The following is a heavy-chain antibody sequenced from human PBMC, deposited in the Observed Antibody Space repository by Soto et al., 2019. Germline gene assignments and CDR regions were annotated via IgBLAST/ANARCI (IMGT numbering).Heavy chain of an antibody. CDR1: GFSLSTSGMC. CDR3: ARIPGDYYDSSGYPI. V-gene: IGHV2-70*01. D-gene: IGHD3-22*01. CDR2: IDWDDDK. Sequence: ESGPTLVNPTQTLTLTCTFSGFSLSTSGMCVSWIRQPPGKALEWLALIDWDDDKYYSTSLKTRLTISKDTSKNRVVLTMTNMDPVDTATYYCARIPGDYYDSSGYPIWGQGTMVTVSS. J-gene: IGHJ3*02.